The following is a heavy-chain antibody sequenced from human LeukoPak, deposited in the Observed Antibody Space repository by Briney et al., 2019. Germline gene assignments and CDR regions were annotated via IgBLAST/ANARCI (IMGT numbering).Heavy chain of an antibody. CDR2: IYYSGST. D-gene: IGHD3/OR15-3a*01. J-gene: IGHJ6*03. CDR3: ARAGSADSYYYYMDV. Sequence: PSETLSLTCTVSGGSISSYYWSWIRQPPGKGLEWIGYIYYSGSTNYNPSLKSRVTVSVDTSKNQFSLKLSSVTAADTAVYYCARAGSADSYYYYMDVWGKGTTVTVSS. V-gene: IGHV4-59*01. CDR1: GGSISSYY.